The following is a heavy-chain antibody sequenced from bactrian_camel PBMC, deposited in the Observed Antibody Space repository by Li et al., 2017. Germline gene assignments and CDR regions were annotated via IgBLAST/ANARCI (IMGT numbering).Heavy chain of an antibody. CDR1: GFTFSSHW. CDR3: VRDLGTGADNY. D-gene: IGHD5*01. V-gene: IGHV3S1*01. CDR2: VNIGGDLS. Sequence: HVQLVESGGGLVQPGGSLRLSCAASGFTFSSHWMYWVRQAPGKGFEWVSSVNIGGDLSAYADSVKGRFTISRYNAKNVVCLQMNSLKPEDTAVYYCVRDLGTGADNYWGQGTQVTVS. J-gene: IGHJ4*01.